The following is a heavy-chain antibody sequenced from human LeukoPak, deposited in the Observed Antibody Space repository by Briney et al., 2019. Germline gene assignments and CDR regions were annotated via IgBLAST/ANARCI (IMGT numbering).Heavy chain of an antibody. CDR2: IYYSGGT. V-gene: IGHV4-30-4*08. Sequence: SETLSLTCTVSGGSISDYYWSWIRQPPGKGLEWIGYIYYSGGTYYNPSLKSRVTISVDTSKNQFSLKLNFVTAADTAVYYCARGGGYELDYWGQGTLVTVSS. CDR3: ARGGGYELDY. D-gene: IGHD3-16*01. CDR1: GGSISDYY. J-gene: IGHJ4*02.